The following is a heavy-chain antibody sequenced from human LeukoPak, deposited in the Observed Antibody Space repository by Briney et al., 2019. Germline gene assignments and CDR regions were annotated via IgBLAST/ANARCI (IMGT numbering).Heavy chain of an antibody. CDR2: INQDGSEK. J-gene: IGHJ6*03. CDR3: AREVGATGQYYYYYYYMDV. V-gene: IGHV3-7*01. CDR1: GFTFSDSY. Sequence: GGSLRLSCAASGFTFSDSYMSWIRQAPGKGLEWVASINQDGSEKYYVDSVKGRFTISRDNAKNSLYLQMNALRAEDTAVYYCAREVGATGQYYYYYYYMDVWGKGTTVTVSS. D-gene: IGHD1-26*01.